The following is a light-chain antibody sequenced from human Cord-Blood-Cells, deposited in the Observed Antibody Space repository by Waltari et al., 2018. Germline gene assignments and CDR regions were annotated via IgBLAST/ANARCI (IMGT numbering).Light chain of an antibody. J-gene: IGKJ4*01. V-gene: IGKV3-15*01. Sequence: EIVMTQSPATLSVSTGEIATLSCRASQSVSSNSAWYQQKPGQAPRLLIYGASTRATGIPARFSGSGSGTEFTLTISSLQSEDFAVYYCQQYNNWPLTFGGGTKVEIK. CDR1: QSVSSN. CDR3: QQYNNWPLT. CDR2: GAS.